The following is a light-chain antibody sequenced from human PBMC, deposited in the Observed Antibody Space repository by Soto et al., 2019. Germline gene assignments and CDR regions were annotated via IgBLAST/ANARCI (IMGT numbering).Light chain of an antibody. Sequence: EIVMTQSPATLSVSPGERDTLSCRASQSVSSNLAWYQQKPGQAPRLLIYGASTRATGIPARFSGSGSGTEFPLTISSLLSEDFAVYYCQQYNNWPPMAFGQGTKVEIK. CDR1: QSVSSN. CDR2: GAS. CDR3: QQYNNWPPMA. V-gene: IGKV3-15*01. J-gene: IGKJ1*01.